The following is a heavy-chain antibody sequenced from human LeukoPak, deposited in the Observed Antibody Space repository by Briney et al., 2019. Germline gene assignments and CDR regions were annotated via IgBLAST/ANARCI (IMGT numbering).Heavy chain of an antibody. Sequence: GASLKISCKGSGYTFTTYWIGWVRQMPGKGLEWMGIIYPGDSDPRYSPSFQGQVTISADKSISTAYLQWSSLKASDTAMYYCARHGVGSSWFGFDYWGQGTLVSVCS. D-gene: IGHD6-13*01. CDR1: GYTFTTYW. CDR2: IYPGDSDP. V-gene: IGHV5-51*01. J-gene: IGHJ4*02. CDR3: ARHGVGSSWFGFDY.